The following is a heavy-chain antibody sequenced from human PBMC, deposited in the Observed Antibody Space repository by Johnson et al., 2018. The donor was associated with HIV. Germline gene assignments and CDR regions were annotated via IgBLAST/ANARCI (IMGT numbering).Heavy chain of an antibody. Sequence: VQLVESGGGLVQPGGSLRLSCAASGFTFSDHYMDWVRQAPGKGLEWVANIKHDRSEKYYVDSVKGRFTISRDNAKNSLYLQMNSLRAEDTAVYYCARALRGPWGQGTMVTVSS. CDR1: GFTFSDHY. CDR3: ARALRGP. J-gene: IGHJ3*01. V-gene: IGHV3-7*01. CDR2: IKHDRSEK.